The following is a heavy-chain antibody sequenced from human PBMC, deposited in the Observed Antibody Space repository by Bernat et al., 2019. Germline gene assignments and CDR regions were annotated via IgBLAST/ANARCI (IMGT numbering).Heavy chain of an antibody. CDR2: IYHSGST. CDR1: GGSISSGGYS. Sequence: QVQLQQWGAGLLKPSQTLSLTCAVSGGSISSGGYSWSWIRQPPGKGLEWIGYIYHSGSTYYNPSLKSRVTISVDRSKNQFSLKLSSVTAADTAVYYCAGTTVTIATLRAYAFDIWGQGTMVTVSS. CDR3: AGTTVTIATLRAYAFDI. D-gene: IGHD4-17*01. J-gene: IGHJ3*02. V-gene: IGHV4-30-2*01.